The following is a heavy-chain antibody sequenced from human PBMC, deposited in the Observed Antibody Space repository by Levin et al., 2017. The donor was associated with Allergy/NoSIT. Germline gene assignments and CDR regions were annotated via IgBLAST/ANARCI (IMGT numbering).Heavy chain of an antibody. V-gene: IGHV3-23*01. CDR2: ISGSGGST. Sequence: GGSLRLSCAASGFTFSSYAMSWVRQAPGKGLEWVSGISGSGGSTYYADSVKGRFTISRDNSKNTLFLQVNSLTVEDTAVYYCATYDSSGYHRSDYYFAMDVWGQGTTVTVSS. CDR3: ATYDSSGYHRSDYYFAMDV. J-gene: IGHJ6*02. CDR1: GFTFSSYA. D-gene: IGHD3-22*01.